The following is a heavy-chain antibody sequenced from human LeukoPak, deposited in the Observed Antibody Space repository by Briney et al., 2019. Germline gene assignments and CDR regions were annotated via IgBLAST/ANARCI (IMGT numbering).Heavy chain of an antibody. V-gene: IGHV4-4*02. Sequence: SETLSLTCAVSGGSISSSNWWSWVRQPPGKGLEWIGEIYHSGSTNYNPSLKSRVTISLDTSKNQFSLKLSSVTAADTAVYYCARDRTEYYGSRENYMDVWGKGTTVTISS. CDR1: GGSISSSNW. J-gene: IGHJ6*03. D-gene: IGHD3-10*01. CDR2: IYHSGST. CDR3: ARDRTEYYGSRENYMDV.